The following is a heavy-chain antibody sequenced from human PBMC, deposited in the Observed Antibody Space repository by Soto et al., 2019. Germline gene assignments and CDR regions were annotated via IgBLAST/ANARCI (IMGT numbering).Heavy chain of an antibody. V-gene: IGHV4-30-4*01. CDR3: ARITVTTGGYFDY. D-gene: IGHD4-17*01. J-gene: IGHJ4*02. CDR1: GGSISSGDYY. Sequence: QVQLQESGPGLVKPSQTLSLTCTVSGGSISSGDYYWSWIRQPPGKGLVWIGYSYYSGSTYYNPSLKSRVTISVDTSKNQFSLKLSSVTAADTAVYYCARITVTTGGYFDYWGQGTLVTVSS. CDR2: SYYSGST.